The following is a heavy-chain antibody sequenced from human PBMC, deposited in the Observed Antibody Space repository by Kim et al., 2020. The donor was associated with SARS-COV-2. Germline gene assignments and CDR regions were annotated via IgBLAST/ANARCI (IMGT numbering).Heavy chain of an antibody. CDR3: ARDEFGRDDILTGYYPPLYYYYYYGMDV. CDR2: IIPIFGTA. D-gene: IGHD3-9*01. V-gene: IGHV1-69*13. Sequence: SVKVSCKASGGTFSSYAISWVRQAPGQGLEWMGGIIPIFGTANYAQKFQGRVTITADESTSTAYMELSSLRSEDTAVYYCARDEFGRDDILTGYYPPLYYYYYYGMDVWGQGTTVTVSS. J-gene: IGHJ6*02. CDR1: GGTFSSYA.